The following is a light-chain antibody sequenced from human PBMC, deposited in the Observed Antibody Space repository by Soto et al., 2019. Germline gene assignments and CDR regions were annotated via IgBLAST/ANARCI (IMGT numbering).Light chain of an antibody. Sequence: QSALTQPASVSGSPGQSITISCTGTSSDVGGYNYVYWYQQHPGKAPKLMIYEVSNRPSGVSNRFSGSKSGNTASLTISGLQAEDEADYDCSSYTSSSTPDVFGTGTKLTVL. V-gene: IGLV2-14*01. CDR1: SSDVGGYNY. J-gene: IGLJ1*01. CDR3: SSYTSSSTPDV. CDR2: EVS.